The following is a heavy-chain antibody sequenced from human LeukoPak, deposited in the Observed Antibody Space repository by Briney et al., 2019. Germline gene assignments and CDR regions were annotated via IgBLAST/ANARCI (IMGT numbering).Heavy chain of an antibody. CDR1: GFTFYDYA. D-gene: IGHD6-19*01. V-gene: IGHV3-9*01. Sequence: PGGSLRLSSAASGFTFYDYALHGLQPAPGKGVEGVSGISWNSGSIDYADSVKGRFTISRDNAKNSLYLQMNSLRAEDTALYYCAKDSVARAGDRVGLDVWGQGTRVTVSS. CDR2: ISWNSGSI. J-gene: IGHJ6*02. CDR3: AKDSVARAGDRVGLDV.